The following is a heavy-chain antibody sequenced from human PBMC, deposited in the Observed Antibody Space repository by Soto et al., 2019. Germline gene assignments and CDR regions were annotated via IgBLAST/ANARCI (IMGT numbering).Heavy chain of an antibody. CDR1: GFTFDDYA. CDR2: ISWNSGSI. J-gene: IGHJ6*02. CDR3: AEDGYSGYDSYGMDV. Sequence: PGGSLRLSCAASGFTFDDYAMHWVRQAPGKGLEWVSGISWNSGSIGYADSVKGRFTISRDNAKNSLYLQMNSLRAEDTALYYCAEDGYSGYDSYGMDVWGQGTTVTVSS. V-gene: IGHV3-9*01. D-gene: IGHD5-12*01.